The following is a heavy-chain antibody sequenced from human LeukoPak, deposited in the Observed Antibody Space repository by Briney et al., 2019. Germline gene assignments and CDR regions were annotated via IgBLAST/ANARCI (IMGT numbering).Heavy chain of an antibody. CDR3: ARDVVVTSSPDAFAI. Sequence: ASETLSLTCAVSGDSVSSGGYYWTWIRQHPGKGLEWIGYISNSGTTSYSPSLKSRVSISVDTSNNQFSLRLSSVTAADTAVYYCARDVVVTSSPDAFAIWGQGTMVTVSS. J-gene: IGHJ3*02. D-gene: IGHD2-21*02. CDR2: ISNSGTT. V-gene: IGHV4-31*11. CDR1: GDSVSSGGYY.